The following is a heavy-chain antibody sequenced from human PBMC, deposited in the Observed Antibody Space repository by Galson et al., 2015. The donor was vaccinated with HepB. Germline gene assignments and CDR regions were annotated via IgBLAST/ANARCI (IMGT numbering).Heavy chain of an antibody. CDR1: GGSFSGYY. J-gene: IGHJ4*02. V-gene: IGHV4-34*01. Sequence: TPSLTCAVYGGSFSGYYWSWIRQPPGKGLEWIGEINHSGSTNYNPSLKSRVTISVDTSKNKFSLKLSSVTAADTAVYYCARVRRDGYNMEFDYWGQGTLVTVSS. CDR3: ARVRRDGYNMEFDY. CDR2: INHSGST. D-gene: IGHD5-24*01.